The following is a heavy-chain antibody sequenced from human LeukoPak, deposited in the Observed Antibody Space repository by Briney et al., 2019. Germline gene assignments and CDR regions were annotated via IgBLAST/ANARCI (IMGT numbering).Heavy chain of an antibody. D-gene: IGHD2-2*02. CDR3: ARKSCTTTSCYTGNYYYYYMDV. J-gene: IGHJ6*03. V-gene: IGHV4-59*12. Sequence: SETLSLTCTVSGGSISSYYWSWIRQSPGKGLEWIGYIFHSGSTYSNPSLESRVTISADRSKNQFSLKLSSVTAADSAVYYCARKSCTTTSCYTGNYYYYYMDVWGRGTTVTVSS. CDR2: IFHSGST. CDR1: GGSISSYY.